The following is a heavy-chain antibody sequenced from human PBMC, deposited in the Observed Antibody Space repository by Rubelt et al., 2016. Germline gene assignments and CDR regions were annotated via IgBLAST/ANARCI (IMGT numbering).Heavy chain of an antibody. CDR3: ARHPVEMATILSGDY. V-gene: IGHV5-10-1*01. D-gene: IGHD5-24*01. Sequence: GRIDPSDSYTNYSPSFQGHVTISADKSISTAYLQWSSLKASDTAMYYCARHPVEMATILSGDYWGQGTLVTVSS. CDR2: IDPSDSYT. J-gene: IGHJ4*02.